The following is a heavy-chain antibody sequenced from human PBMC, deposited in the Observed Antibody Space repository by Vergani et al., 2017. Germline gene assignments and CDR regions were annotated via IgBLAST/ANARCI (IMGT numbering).Heavy chain of an antibody. CDR3: ARHSYYYYYMDV. CDR2: IYYSGST. J-gene: IGHJ6*03. Sequence: QVQLQESGPGLVKPSETLSLTCTVSGGSISSYYWSWFRQPPGKGLEWIGSIYYSGSTNYNPSLKSRVTISVDTSKKQFSLKLSSVTAADTAVYYCARHSYYYYYMDVWGKGTTVTVSS. CDR1: GGSISSYY. V-gene: IGHV4-59*08.